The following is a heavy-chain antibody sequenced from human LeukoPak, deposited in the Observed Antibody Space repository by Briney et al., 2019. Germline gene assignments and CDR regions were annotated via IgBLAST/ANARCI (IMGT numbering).Heavy chain of an antibody. V-gene: IGHV3-30-3*01. J-gene: IGHJ3*02. CDR1: GFTFSSYA. D-gene: IGHD5-18*01. CDR2: ISYDGDNK. CDR3: ARDPKGGFSYGWGAFDI. Sequence: GGSLRLSWVASGFTFSSYAMSWFRQAPGKWLEWVAVISYDGDNKYYADSVKGRFIISRDNSRNTLYLQMNSLRPEDTAVYYCARDPKGGFSYGWGAFDIWGQGTMVTVSS.